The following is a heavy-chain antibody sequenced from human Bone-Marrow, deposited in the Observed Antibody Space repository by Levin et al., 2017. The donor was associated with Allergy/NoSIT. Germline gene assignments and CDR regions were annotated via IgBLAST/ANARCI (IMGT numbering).Heavy chain of an antibody. CDR2: IDWDDDK. J-gene: IGHJ4*02. CDR3: ARMRCAYYISKYYFEN. Sequence: ESGPTLVKPTQTLTLTCTFSGFSLSTSGMCVNWIRQPPGKALEWLARIDWDDDKYYSTSLKTRLTISKDTSNSQVVLTVTNMDPVDTATYYCARMRCAYYISKYYFENWGQGTLVTVSS. V-gene: IGHV2-70*11. CDR1: GFSLSTSGMC. D-gene: IGHD1-26*01.